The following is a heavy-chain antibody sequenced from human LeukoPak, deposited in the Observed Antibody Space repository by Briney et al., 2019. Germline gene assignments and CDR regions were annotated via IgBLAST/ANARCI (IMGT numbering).Heavy chain of an antibody. CDR3: AREASSTWYAMFDF. CDR1: GGTFSTNA. V-gene: IGHV1-69*15. Sequence: SVKVSCKASGGTFSTNAISWVRQAPGQGLEWMATIIPIFGAPNYAPKFQGRLSITADESTTTAYMELRSLRAEDTAVYYCAREASSTWYAMFDFWGQGTLATVSS. D-gene: IGHD2-2*01. J-gene: IGHJ4*02. CDR2: IIPIFGAP.